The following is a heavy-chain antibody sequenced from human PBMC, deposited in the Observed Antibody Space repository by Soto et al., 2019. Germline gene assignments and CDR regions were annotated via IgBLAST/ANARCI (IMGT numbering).Heavy chain of an antibody. D-gene: IGHD3-22*01. CDR1: GFTFSSYA. Sequence: GGSLRLSCAASGFTFSSYAMSWVRQAPGKGLEWASAISGSGGSTYYADSVKGRFTISRDNSKNTLYLQMNSQRAEDTAVYYCAKDTRRAMIVVVITKGRYFDYWGQGTLVTVSS. V-gene: IGHV3-23*01. CDR3: AKDTRRAMIVVVITKGRYFDY. J-gene: IGHJ4*02. CDR2: ISGSGGST.